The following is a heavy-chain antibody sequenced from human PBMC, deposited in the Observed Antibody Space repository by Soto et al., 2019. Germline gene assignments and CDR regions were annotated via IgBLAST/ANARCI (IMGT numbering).Heavy chain of an antibody. V-gene: IGHV1-69*12. CDR2: IMPVFATP. CDR3: ARDQDRQQLGGNYYYILDV. Sequence: QVQLMQSGAEVKKPGSSVKVSCKASGGTFSTSAISWVRQAPGEGPEWVGGIMPVFATPDYAQKFQGRVTLSADESTPTAYLELTSLTTEDTAVYYCARDQDRQQLGGNYYYILDVWGQGTAITVSS. CDR1: GGTFSTSA. D-gene: IGHD2-2*01. J-gene: IGHJ6*02.